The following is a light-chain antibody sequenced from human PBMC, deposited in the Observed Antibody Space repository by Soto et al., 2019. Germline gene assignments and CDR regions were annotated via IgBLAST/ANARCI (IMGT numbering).Light chain of an antibody. CDR1: QSVSRY. J-gene: IGKJ4*01. V-gene: IGKV3-11*01. CDR2: DAS. Sequence: EIVLTQSPATLSLSPGERATLSCRASQSVSRYLAWYQQKPGQAPRLLIYDASNRATGVPARFSGSGSGTDFTLTISSLEPEDFAVYYCQQRSNWPPSPTFGGGTKVEIK. CDR3: QQRSNWPPSPT.